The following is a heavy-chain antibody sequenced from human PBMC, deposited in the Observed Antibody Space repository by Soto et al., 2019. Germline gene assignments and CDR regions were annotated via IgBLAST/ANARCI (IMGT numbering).Heavy chain of an antibody. J-gene: IGHJ6*02. CDR3: GRVYCTTTSCFLNGVDI. Sequence: KPSETLSLTCAVSGYSISTGYSWVWIRQPPGKGLEWLGNIYHSGNTYYNPSLKSRITISIDTAKNHLSLNLASVTATDTAIYFCGRVYCTTTSCFLNGVDIWGQGTTVTVSS. V-gene: IGHV4-38-2*01. D-gene: IGHD2-2*01. CDR1: GYSISTGYS. CDR2: IYHSGNT.